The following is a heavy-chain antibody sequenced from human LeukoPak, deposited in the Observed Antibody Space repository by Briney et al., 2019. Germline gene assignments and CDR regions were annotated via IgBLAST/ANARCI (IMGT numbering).Heavy chain of an antibody. J-gene: IGHJ6*03. CDR3: ARDWGYSNYWPGLYYYYMDV. CDR1: GYTFTSYG. CDR2: ISAYNGNT. V-gene: IGHV1-18*01. Sequence: GASVTVSCKASGYTFTSYGISWVRQAPGQGLEWMGWISAYNGNTNYAQKLQGRVTMTTDTSTSTAYMELRSLRSDDTAVYYCARDWGYSNYWPGLYYYYMDVWGKGTTVTVSS. D-gene: IGHD4-11*01.